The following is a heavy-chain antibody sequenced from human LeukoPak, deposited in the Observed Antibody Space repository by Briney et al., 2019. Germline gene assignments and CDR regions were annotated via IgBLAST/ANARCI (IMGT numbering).Heavy chain of an antibody. D-gene: IGHD3-22*01. J-gene: IGHJ3*02. CDR1: GGTISSYA. V-gene: IGHV1-69*05. CDR3: ARAPDSSGYYWNDAFDI. CDR2: IIPIFGTA. Sequence: SVKVSCKASGGTISSYAISWVRQAPGQGLEWMGRIIPIFGTANYAQKFQGRVTITTDESTSTAYMELSSLRSEDTAVYYCARAPDSSGYYWNDAFDIWGQGTMVTVSS.